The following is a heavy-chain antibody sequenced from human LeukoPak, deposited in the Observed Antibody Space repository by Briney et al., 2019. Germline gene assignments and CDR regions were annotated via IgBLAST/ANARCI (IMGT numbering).Heavy chain of an antibody. CDR2: IYYSGST. CDR1: GGSISSYSYY. V-gene: IGHV4-39*01. D-gene: IGHD2-2*01. Sequence: SETLSLTCTVSGGSISSYSYYWGWIRQPPGKGLEWIGSIYYSGSTYNNPSLKSRVTMSVDTSKNQFSLVLNSVTAADTAVYYCARGGSLRCSSTSCYRYYYGMDVWGQGTTVTVSS. J-gene: IGHJ6*02. CDR3: ARGGSLRCSSTSCYRYYYGMDV.